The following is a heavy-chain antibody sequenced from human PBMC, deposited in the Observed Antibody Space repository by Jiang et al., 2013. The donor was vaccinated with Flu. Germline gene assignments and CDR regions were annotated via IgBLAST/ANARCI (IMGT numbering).Heavy chain of an antibody. Sequence: GPGLVKPSQTLSLTCAVSGGSISSGGYSWSWIRQPPGKGLEWIGYIYHSGSTYYNPSLKGRVTISVDRSKNQFSLKLSSVTAADTAVYYCARGRRLPPTGDWFDPWGQGTL. CDR3: ARGRRLPPTGDWFDP. D-gene: IGHD1-14*01. V-gene: IGHV4-30-2*01. J-gene: IGHJ5*02. CDR2: IYHSGST. CDR1: GGSISSGGYS.